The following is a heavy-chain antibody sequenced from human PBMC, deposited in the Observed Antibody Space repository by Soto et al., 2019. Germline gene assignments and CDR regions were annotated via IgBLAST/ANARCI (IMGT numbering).Heavy chain of an antibody. D-gene: IGHD3-16*01. CDR3: ARSYEALSHDY. CDR2: INGDGSTI. J-gene: IGHJ4*02. V-gene: IGHV3-74*01. CDR1: GFTFSRYW. Sequence: EVQLAESGGGLVQPGGSLRLSCAASGFTFSRYWMHWVRQAPGKGLVWVSRINGDGSTINYADSVKGRFIISRDNAKNTLRLQKTSLRAEDTAVYYCARSYEALSHDYWGQGTLVSVSS.